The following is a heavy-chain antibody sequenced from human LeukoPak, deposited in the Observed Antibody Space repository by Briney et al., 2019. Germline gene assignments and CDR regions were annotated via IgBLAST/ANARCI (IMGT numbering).Heavy chain of an antibody. J-gene: IGHJ4*02. Sequence: GGSLRLSCAASGFTFSSYWMSWVRQAPGKGLEWISSITTRSDYTYYTDSVEGRFTISRDDAKNSLFLQMNSLRVEDTAIYYCARGGTGSENDYWGQGILVTVSS. CDR3: ARGGTGSENDY. V-gene: IGHV3-21*01. D-gene: IGHD3-9*01. CDR1: GFTFSSYW. CDR2: ITTRSDYT.